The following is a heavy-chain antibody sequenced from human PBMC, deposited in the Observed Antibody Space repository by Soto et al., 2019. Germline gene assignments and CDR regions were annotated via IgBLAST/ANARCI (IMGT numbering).Heavy chain of an antibody. D-gene: IGHD4-4*01. CDR2: ISGSGGSHI. Sequence: GGSLRLSCAASGFTFSSYAMSWVRQAPGKGLEWVSAISGSGGSHIDYADSVKGRFTISRDNAKSSLYLEMNNLRAEDTAVYYCARDGMMTPDYFDYWGQGTLVTVSS. CDR3: ARDGMMTPDYFDY. J-gene: IGHJ4*02. V-gene: IGHV3-23*01. CDR1: GFTFSSYA.